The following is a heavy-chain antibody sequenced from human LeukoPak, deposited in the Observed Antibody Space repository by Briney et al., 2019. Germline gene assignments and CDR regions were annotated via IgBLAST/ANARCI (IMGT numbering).Heavy chain of an antibody. D-gene: IGHD3-10*01. CDR3: ARFSVYYGSGIDY. Sequence: GGSLRLSCAASGFTFSSYAMSWVRQAPGKGLEWVSAISGSGGSTYYADSVKGRFTISRDNSKNTLYLQMNSLRAEDTAVYYCARFSVYYGSGIDYWGQGTLVTVSS. J-gene: IGHJ4*02. CDR2: ISGSGGST. V-gene: IGHV3-23*01. CDR1: GFTFSSYA.